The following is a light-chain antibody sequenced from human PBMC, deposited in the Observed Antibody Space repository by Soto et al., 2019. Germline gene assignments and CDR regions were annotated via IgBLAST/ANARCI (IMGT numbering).Light chain of an antibody. J-gene: IGKJ1*01. V-gene: IGKV3-15*01. CDR3: QQYNNWPPWT. CDR1: QSVSSN. CDR2: GPS. Sequence: EIVMTQSPATLSVSPGERATLSCRASQSVSSNLAWYQQKPAQAPRLLIYGPSTRATGIPARFSGSGSGTDSTLTISSLQSEDFAVYYCQQYNNWPPWTVGQGTKVEIK.